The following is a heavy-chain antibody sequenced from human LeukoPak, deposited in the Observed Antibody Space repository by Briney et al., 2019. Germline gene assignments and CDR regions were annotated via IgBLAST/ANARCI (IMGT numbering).Heavy chain of an antibody. Sequence: PSETLSLTCALSSYSISSGYYWGWIRQPPGKGLEWIGSIYHSGSTYYNPSLKSRVTISVDTSKNQFSLKLSSVTAADTAVYYCARAYIVVVPAATGVADYWGQGTLVTVSS. CDR2: IYHSGST. V-gene: IGHV4-38-2*01. CDR3: ARAYIVVVPAATGVADY. CDR1: SYSISSGYY. D-gene: IGHD2-2*01. J-gene: IGHJ4*02.